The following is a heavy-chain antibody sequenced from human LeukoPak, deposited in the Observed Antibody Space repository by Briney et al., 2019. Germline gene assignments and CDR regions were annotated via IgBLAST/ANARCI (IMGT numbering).Heavy chain of an antibody. CDR3: ARHWPEWEVLHNWPPPGSDP. CDR1: GVSFSGYY. J-gene: IGHJ5*02. D-gene: IGHD1-1*01. Sequence: PSETLSLTCAVYGVSFSGYYWSWIRQPPGKGLEWIGEINHSGSTNYNPSLKSRVTISVDTSKNQFSLKLSSVTAADTAVYYCARHWPEWEVLHNWPPPGSDPWGQGTLVTVSS. V-gene: IGHV4-34*01. CDR2: INHSGST.